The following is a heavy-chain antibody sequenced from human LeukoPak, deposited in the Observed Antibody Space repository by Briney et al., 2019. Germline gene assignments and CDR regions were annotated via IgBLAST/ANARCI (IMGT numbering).Heavy chain of an antibody. V-gene: IGHV3-11*04. J-gene: IGHJ5*02. CDR2: SGGTGKTI. CDR3: ARPPFEYSSSSGWFDA. Sequence: GGSLRLSCATSGFTLTDYYMTWIRQAPGKGLEWISFSGGTGKTIIYADSLKGRFSVSGDNAKNSLSLQLTSLRVEDTAVYYCARPPFEYSSSSGWFDAWGQGTLVTVSS. CDR1: GFTLTDYY. D-gene: IGHD6-6*01.